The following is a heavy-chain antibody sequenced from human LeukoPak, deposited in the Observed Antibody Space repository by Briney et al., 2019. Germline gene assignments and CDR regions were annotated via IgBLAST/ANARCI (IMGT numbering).Heavy chain of an antibody. D-gene: IGHD2-21*01. J-gene: IGHJ6*03. CDR3: ARDHIPYYYYMDV. V-gene: IGHV4-39*07. CDR1: GGPISSSSYY. CDR2: IYYSGST. Sequence: RSSETLSLTCAVSGGPISSSSYYWGWIRQPPGKGLEWIGSIYYSGSTYYNPSLKSRVTISVDTSKNQFSLKLSSVTAADTAVYYCARDHIPYYYYMDVWGKGTTLTVSS.